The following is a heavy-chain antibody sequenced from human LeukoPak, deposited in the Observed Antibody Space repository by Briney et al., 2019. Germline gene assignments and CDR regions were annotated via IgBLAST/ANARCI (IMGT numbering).Heavy chain of an antibody. J-gene: IGHJ4*02. Sequence: GGSLRLSCTASGFTFGDYALTWVRQAPEKGLEWVGFIRSKTYGGTPEYAASVQGRFTISRDDSKGIAYLQMNSLKTEDTAVYYCTRDQTPYYWGQGTLVTVSS. CDR1: GFTFGDYA. V-gene: IGHV3-49*04. CDR3: TRDQTPYY. CDR2: IRSKTYGGTP.